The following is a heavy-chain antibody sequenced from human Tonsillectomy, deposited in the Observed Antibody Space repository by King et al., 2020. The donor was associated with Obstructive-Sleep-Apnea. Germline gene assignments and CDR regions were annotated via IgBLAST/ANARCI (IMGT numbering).Heavy chain of an antibody. CDR2: IGGGGDSI. CDR1: GFTFSSFS. CDR3: AGELAWSFDM. J-gene: IGHJ3*02. Sequence: VQLVESGGGLAQAGGSLTLSCAASGFTFSSFSMNWFRHAPGRGLEWVSYIGGGGDSIYYTDSVKGRFTPAIDNAKNSLYLQIDGLRAEDTAIYYCAGELAWSFDMWGQGTRVTVSS. V-gene: IGHV3-48*04. D-gene: IGHD1-1*01.